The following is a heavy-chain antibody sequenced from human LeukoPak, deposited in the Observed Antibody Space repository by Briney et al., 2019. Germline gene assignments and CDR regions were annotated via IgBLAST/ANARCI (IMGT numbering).Heavy chain of an antibody. CDR1: GGSISSSSYY. Sequence: PSETLSLTCTVSGGSISSSSYYWGWIRQPPGKGLEWIGSIYYSGSTYYNPSLKSRVTISVDTSKNQFSLKLNSVTAADTAVYYCARDPRGGTSRDNWFDPWGQGTLVTVSS. D-gene: IGHD1-1*01. CDR3: ARDPRGGTSRDNWFDP. V-gene: IGHV4-39*07. J-gene: IGHJ5*02. CDR2: IYYSGST.